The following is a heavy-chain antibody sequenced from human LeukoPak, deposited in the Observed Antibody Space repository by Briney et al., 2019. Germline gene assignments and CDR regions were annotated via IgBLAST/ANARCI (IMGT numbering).Heavy chain of an antibody. CDR3: ARHDDFLSPYDY. CDR2: ISHTGSV. Sequence: SETLSLTCAVSGGPINSDYWWTWVRQSPGKGLEWIGEISHTGSVNYNLSLESPVTISTDKSKNQFSLMLRSVAAADTAVYYCARHDDFLSPYDYWGQGVLVTVSS. V-gene: IGHV4/OR15-8*02. J-gene: IGHJ4*02. D-gene: IGHD3-3*01. CDR1: GGPINSDYW.